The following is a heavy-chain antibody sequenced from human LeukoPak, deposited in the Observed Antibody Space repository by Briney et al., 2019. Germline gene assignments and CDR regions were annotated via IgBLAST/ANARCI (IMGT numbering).Heavy chain of an antibody. CDR2: INHSGST. CDR1: GGSFSGYY. D-gene: IGHD6-19*01. Sequence: SETLSLTCAVYGGSFSGYYWSWIRQPPGKGLEWIGEINHSGSTNYNPSLKSRVTISVDTSKNQFSLKLSSVTAADTAVYYCARGAPKGRGQWLGYWGQGTLVTVSS. J-gene: IGHJ4*02. V-gene: IGHV4-34*01. CDR3: ARGAPKGRGQWLGY.